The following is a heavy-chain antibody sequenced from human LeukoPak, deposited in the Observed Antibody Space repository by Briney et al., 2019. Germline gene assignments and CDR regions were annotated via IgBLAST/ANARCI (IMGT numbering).Heavy chain of an antibody. J-gene: IGHJ4*02. CDR1: GFTLSSNY. D-gene: IGHD3-22*01. Sequence: PGGSLRLSCAASGFTLSSNYMSWVREAPGKGLEWGSVIYSGGSTYYAASVKGRFTISRENSKNTLYLQMTSLRAEDTAVYYCARDYGYYYDSSGYYADWGQGTLVTVSS. V-gene: IGHV3-66*01. CDR3: ARDYGYYYDSSGYYAD. CDR2: IYSGGST.